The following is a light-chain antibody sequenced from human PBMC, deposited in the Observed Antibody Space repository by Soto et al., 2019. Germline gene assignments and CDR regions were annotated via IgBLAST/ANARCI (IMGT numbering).Light chain of an antibody. J-gene: IGLJ3*02. V-gene: IGLV6-57*04. Sequence: NFMLTQPHSVSESPGKTVTISCTRVSGSIASNYVQWYQQRPGSVPTTVIYEYNQRPSGVPDRFSGSIDRSSNSASLTISGLKTEDEADYYCQSFDSSPWVFGGGTKLTVL. CDR1: SGSIASNY. CDR3: QSFDSSPWV. CDR2: EYN.